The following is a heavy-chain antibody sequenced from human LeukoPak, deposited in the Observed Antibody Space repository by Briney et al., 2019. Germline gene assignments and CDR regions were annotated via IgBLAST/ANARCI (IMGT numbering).Heavy chain of an antibody. CDR1: GYTFTSYG. D-gene: IGHD3-22*01. CDR3: ARANYYDSSLDY. Sequence: ASVKVSCKAPGYTFTSYGIIWVRQATGQGLEWMGWISAYNGNTNYAQKLQGRVTMTTDTSTSTAYMELRSLRSDDTAVSYCARANYYDSSLDYWGQGTLVPVSS. CDR2: ISAYNGNT. V-gene: IGHV1-18*01. J-gene: IGHJ4*02.